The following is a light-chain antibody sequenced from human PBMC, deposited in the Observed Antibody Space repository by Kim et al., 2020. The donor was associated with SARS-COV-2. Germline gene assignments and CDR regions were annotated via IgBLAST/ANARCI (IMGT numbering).Light chain of an antibody. CDR2: DVT. Sequence: QSALTQPRSVSGSPGQSVTISCTGTSSDVGAYDYVSWYQQYPGKAPQLMIYDVTKRPSGVPDRFSGSKSGNTASLTISGLQAEDEADYYCCSFVGSYNFVFGGGTQLTVL. V-gene: IGLV2-11*01. J-gene: IGLJ2*01. CDR1: SSDVGAYDY. CDR3: CSFVGSYNFV.